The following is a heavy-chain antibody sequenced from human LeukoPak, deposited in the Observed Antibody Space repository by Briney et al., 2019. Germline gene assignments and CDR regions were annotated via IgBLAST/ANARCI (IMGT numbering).Heavy chain of an antibody. CDR1: GGSFSGYY. D-gene: IGHD3-9*01. CDR2: INHSGST. V-gene: IGHV4-34*01. Sequence: SETLSLTCAVYGGSFSGYYWSWIRQPPGKGLEWIGEINHSGSTNYNPSLKSRVTISVDTSKNQFSLKLTSATAADTAVYYCASGLGSDWHFDFWGQGILVAVSS. J-gene: IGHJ4*02. CDR3: ASGLGSDWHFDF.